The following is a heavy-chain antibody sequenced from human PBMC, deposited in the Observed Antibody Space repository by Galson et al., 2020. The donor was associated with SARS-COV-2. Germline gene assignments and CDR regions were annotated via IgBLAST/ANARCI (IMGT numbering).Heavy chain of an antibody. V-gene: IGHV3-21*01. Sequence: GGSLRLSCAVSGFTFNSYSMSWVRQAPGKGLEWVSSISSNSEYIYNVDSVKGRFTISRDNAKNSLYLQMNSLRAEDTAVYYCAREASWAMFGMDVWGQGTTVTGSS. J-gene: IGHJ6*02. CDR1: GFTFNSYS. CDR3: AREASWAMFGMDV. CDR2: ISSNSEYI. D-gene: IGHD1-26*01.